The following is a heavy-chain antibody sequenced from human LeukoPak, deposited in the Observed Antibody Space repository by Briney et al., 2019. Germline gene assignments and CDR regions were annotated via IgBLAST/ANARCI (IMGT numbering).Heavy chain of an antibody. CDR2: ISGSGGST. D-gene: IGHD1-26*01. V-gene: IGHV3-23*01. Sequence: GGSLRLSCAASGFTFSSYAMSWVRQAPGKGLEWFSAISGSGGSTYYADSVKGRFTISRDNSKNTLYLQMNSLGAEDTAVYCGAKDPFLVGATNFDYWGQGTLVTVSS. J-gene: IGHJ4*02. CDR1: GFTFSSYA. CDR3: AKDPFLVGATNFDY.